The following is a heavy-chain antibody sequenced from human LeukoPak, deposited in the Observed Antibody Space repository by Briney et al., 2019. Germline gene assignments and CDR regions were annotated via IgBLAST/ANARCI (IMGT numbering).Heavy chain of an antibody. CDR1: GGSISSSSYY. CDR3: ARGHIVVVTAGVYYYYGMDV. V-gene: IGHV4-39*07. D-gene: IGHD2-21*02. CDR2: IYYSGST. J-gene: IGHJ6*02. Sequence: SETLSLTCTVSGGSISSSSYYWGWIRQPPGKGLEWIGSIYYSGSTYYNPSLKSRVTISVDTSKNQFSLKLSSVTAADTAVYYCARGHIVVVTAGVYYYYGMDVWGQGTTVTVSS.